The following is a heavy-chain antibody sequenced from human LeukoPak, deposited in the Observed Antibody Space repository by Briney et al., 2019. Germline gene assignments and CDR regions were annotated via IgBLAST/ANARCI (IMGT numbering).Heavy chain of an antibody. V-gene: IGHV3-53*01. D-gene: IGHD3-3*01. CDR2: IYSGGTT. Sequence: GGSLRLSCAVSGFTVSTNYMSWVRQAPEKGLEWVSIIYSGGTTHYADSVKGRFTISRDNSKNTLYLQMNSLRAEDTAVYYCARGGGEWLLCLTWGQGTLVTVSS. J-gene: IGHJ4*02. CDR3: ARGGGEWLLCLT. CDR1: GFTVSTNY.